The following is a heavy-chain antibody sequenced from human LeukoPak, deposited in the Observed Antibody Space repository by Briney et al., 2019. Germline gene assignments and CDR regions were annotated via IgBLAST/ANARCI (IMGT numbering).Heavy chain of an antibody. V-gene: IGHV1-2*02. CDR2: INPNTGGT. Sequence: ASVKVSCKASGYSFTGYYMHWVRQAPGQGLEWTGWINPNTGGTNYAQKFQGRVTMTRDTSISTAYMELTWLGSDDTAVYYCAKDKGRGYNYDSGDFDFWGQGTLVTVSS. D-gene: IGHD3-22*01. CDR3: AKDKGRGYNYDSGDFDF. CDR1: GYSFTGYY. J-gene: IGHJ4*02.